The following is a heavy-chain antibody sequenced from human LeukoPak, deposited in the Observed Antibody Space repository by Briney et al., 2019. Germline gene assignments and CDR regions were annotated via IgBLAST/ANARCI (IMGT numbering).Heavy chain of an antibody. CDR2: INPNTGGT. J-gene: IGHJ4*02. CDR1: GYTFSVYY. V-gene: IGHV1-2*02. Sequence: ASVKVSCMTSGYTFSVYYIQWVRQAPGLGLEWMGWINPNTGGTNYAQKFQGRVTMTRDTSISTAYMEVTRLKSDDTAIYYCARDLGFDSWGQGTLVTVSS. D-gene: IGHD3-16*01. CDR3: ARDLGFDS.